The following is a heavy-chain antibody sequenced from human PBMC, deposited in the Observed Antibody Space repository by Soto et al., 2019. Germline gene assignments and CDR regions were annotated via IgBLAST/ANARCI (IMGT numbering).Heavy chain of an antibody. CDR2: IYPSGMP. J-gene: IGHJ4*02. Sequence: LSLTCTVSSGSISNAAYSWSWIRQPPGKGLEWIGYIYPSGMPFYNPSLRSRVTISIDRLNDQFSLNLKSVTAADTAVYYCARERGGYGLFDSWGQGTLVTVSS. CDR1: SGSISNAAYS. CDR3: ARERGGYGLFDS. D-gene: IGHD5-18*01. V-gene: IGHV4-30-2*01.